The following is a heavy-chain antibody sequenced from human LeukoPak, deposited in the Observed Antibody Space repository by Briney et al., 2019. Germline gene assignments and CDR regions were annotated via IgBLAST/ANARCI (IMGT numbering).Heavy chain of an antibody. CDR1: GGSFSGYY. Sequence: PSETLSLTCAVYGGSFSGYYWCWIRQPPGKGLEWIGEINHSGSTNYNPSLKSRVTISVDTTKNQFSLKLSSATAADTAVYYCARVWRYPWYHSPGAYFDYWGQGTLVTVSS. J-gene: IGHJ4*02. D-gene: IGHD1-1*01. CDR2: INHSGST. CDR3: ARVWRYPWYHSPGAYFDY. V-gene: IGHV4-34*01.